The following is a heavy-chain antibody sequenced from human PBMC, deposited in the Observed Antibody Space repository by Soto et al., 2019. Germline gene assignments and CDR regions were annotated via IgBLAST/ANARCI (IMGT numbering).Heavy chain of an antibody. D-gene: IGHD6-19*01. CDR2: IYYSGST. J-gene: IGHJ6*02. CDR1: GGSISSGGYY. CDR3: ARGLQWVVPRYYYYGMDV. Sequence: SETLSLTCTVSGGSISSGGYYWSWIRQHPGKGLEWIGYIYYSGSTYYNPSLKSRVTISVDTSKNQFSLKLSSVTAADTAVYYCARGLQWVVPRYYYYGMDVWGQGTPVTVSS. V-gene: IGHV4-31*03.